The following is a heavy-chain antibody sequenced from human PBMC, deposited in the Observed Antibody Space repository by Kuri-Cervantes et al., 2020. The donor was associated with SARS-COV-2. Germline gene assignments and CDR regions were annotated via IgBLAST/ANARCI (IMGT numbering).Heavy chain of an antibody. CDR1: GYYISSGYY. CDR2: IYHSGST. CDR3: ASGSRGAFAI. D-gene: IGHD3-10*01. Sequence: GSLRLCCAVSGYYISSGYYWGWIRQPPGKGLEWIVRIYHSGSTYYNPSLKSRVTISVDTSKNQFSLKLSSVTAADTAVYYCASGSRGAFAIWGQGTMVTVSS. V-gene: IGHV4-38-2*01. J-gene: IGHJ3*02.